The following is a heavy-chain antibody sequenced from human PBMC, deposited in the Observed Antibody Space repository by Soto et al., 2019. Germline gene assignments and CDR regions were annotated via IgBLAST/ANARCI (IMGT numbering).Heavy chain of an antibody. CDR3: TRANGPAAIGHFHYGMDV. CDR1: GFSFRSYW. V-gene: IGHV3-74*01. J-gene: IGHJ6*02. CDR2: VNSDGSGT. D-gene: IGHD2-2*02. Sequence: GGSLRLSFVASGFSFRSYWMHWVRQAQGKGLVWVSRVNSDGSGTSYADSVEGRLTISRDNAKNTLYLQMNSLRAEDTAVYYCTRANGPAAIGHFHYGMDVWGQGTTVTVSS.